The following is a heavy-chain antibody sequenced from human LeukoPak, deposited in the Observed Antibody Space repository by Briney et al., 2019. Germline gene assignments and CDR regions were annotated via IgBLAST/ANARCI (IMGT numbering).Heavy chain of an antibody. V-gene: IGHV3-20*04. J-gene: IGHJ6*04. D-gene: IGHD3-3*01. CDR2: INWNGGST. CDR3: ARVRPYDFWSGYYPSTMDV. CDR1: GFKFDDYG. Sequence: PGGSLRLSCTASGFKFDDYGMSWVRQAPGKGLEWVSGINWNGGSTGYADSVKGRFTISRDNAKNSLYLQMNSLRAEDTALYYCARVRPYDFWSGYYPSTMDVWGKGTTVTVSS.